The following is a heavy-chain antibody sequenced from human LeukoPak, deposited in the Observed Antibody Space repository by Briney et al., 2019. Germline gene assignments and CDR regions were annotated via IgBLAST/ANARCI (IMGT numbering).Heavy chain of an antibody. CDR2: ISGSGGST. D-gene: IGHD3-22*01. Sequence: GGSLRLSCAASGFTFSSYWMSWVRQAPGKGLEWVSAISGSGGSTYYADSVKGRFTISRDNSKNTLYLQMNSLRAEDTAVYFCEKDQVFSGYPTYFDFWGQGTLVTVSS. CDR3: EKDQVFSGYPTYFDF. CDR1: GFTFSSYW. V-gene: IGHV3-23*01. J-gene: IGHJ4*02.